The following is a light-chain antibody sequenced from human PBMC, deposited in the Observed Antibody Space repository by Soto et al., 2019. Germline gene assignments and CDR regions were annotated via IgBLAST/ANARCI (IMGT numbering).Light chain of an antibody. Sequence: QSVLTQPASVSGTPGQSITISCTGSNSDVGIYDFVSWYQHHPGRAPELIVSEVSHRPSGVSNRFSGSKSGNTASLTISGLQSEDEADYYCISYTSDDVRYVFGTGTKVTVL. J-gene: IGLJ1*01. CDR3: ISYTSDDVRYV. CDR2: EVS. V-gene: IGLV2-14*01. CDR1: NSDVGIYDF.